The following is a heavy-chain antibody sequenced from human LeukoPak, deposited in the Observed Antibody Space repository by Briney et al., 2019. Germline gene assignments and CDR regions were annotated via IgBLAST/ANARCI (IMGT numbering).Heavy chain of an antibody. Sequence: PPGGSLRLSCAASGFTFSSYAMTWVRQAPGKGLEWVGRSRDKVHSHTTEYAASVRGRFTISRDDSENSLYLQMHSLKTEDAALYYCARGYLYGGVYYSDYWGQGTLVTVSS. CDR3: ARGYLYGGVYYSDY. V-gene: IGHV3-72*01. D-gene: IGHD3-22*01. CDR1: GFTFSSYA. CDR2: SRDKVHSHTT. J-gene: IGHJ4*02.